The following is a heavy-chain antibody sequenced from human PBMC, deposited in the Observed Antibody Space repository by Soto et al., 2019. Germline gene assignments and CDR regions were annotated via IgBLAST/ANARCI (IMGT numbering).Heavy chain of an antibody. D-gene: IGHD2-15*01. J-gene: IGHJ5*02. CDR1: GYTFTSYG. Sequence: ASVKVSCKASGYTFTSYGISWVRQAPGQGLEWMGWISAYNGNTNYAQKLQGRVTMTTDTSTSTAYMELRSLRSDDTAVYYCARDRCSGGSCYSDWFDPWGQGTLVTVSS. CDR2: ISAYNGNT. CDR3: ARDRCSGGSCYSDWFDP. V-gene: IGHV1-18*01.